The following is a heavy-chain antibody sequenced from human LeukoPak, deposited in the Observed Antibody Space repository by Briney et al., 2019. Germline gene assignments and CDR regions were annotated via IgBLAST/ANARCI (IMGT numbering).Heavy chain of an antibody. J-gene: IGHJ4*02. Sequence: GGSLRLSCAASGFTFSSYWMSWVRQAPGKGLEWVANIKQDGSEKYHVDSVKGRFTISRDNAKNSLYLQMNSLRAEDTAVYYCARARYCSSTSCLIYFDYWGQGTLVTVSS. CDR1: GFTFSSYW. D-gene: IGHD2-2*01. V-gene: IGHV3-7*01. CDR3: ARARYCSSTSCLIYFDY. CDR2: IKQDGSEK.